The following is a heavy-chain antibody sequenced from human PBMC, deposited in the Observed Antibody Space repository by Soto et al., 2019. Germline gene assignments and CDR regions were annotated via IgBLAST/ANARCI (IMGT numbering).Heavy chain of an antibody. J-gene: IGHJ6*02. CDR1: GYTFTGYY. D-gene: IGHD2-21*01. CDR3: ARERYPVISDGMDV. CDR2: INPETGAT. V-gene: IGHV1-2*04. Sequence: QVQLVQSGADVKTPGASVRVSCKASGYTFTGYYVHWVRVAPGQGLEWMGWINPETGATSYAQKFQGWVTLCGDTSIITAYRELSSLRFDDVAVYFCARERYPVISDGMDVWGQGTTVTVSS.